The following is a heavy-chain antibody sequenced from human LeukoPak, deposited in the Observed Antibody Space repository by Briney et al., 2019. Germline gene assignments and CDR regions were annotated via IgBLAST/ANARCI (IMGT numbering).Heavy chain of an antibody. CDR2: ISSSSSTI. CDR3: ARTTVGATTVYYYGMDV. V-gene: IGHV3-48*04. CDR1: GFTFSSYS. J-gene: IGHJ6*02. D-gene: IGHD1-26*01. Sequence: GGSLKLSCAASGFTFSSYSMNWVRQAPGKGLEWVSYISSSSSTIYYADSVKGRFTISRDNAKNSLYLQMNSLRAEDTAVYYCARTTVGATTVYYYGMDVWGQGTTVTVSS.